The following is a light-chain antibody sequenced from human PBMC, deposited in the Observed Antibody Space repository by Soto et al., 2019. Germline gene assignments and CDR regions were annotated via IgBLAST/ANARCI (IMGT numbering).Light chain of an antibody. CDR1: QSVSSSY. CDR3: QQYGSSPRT. Sequence: EIVLTQSPGTLSLSPGESATLSCRASQSVSSSYLAWYQQKPGQAPRLLIYGASSRATGIPDRFSGSGSGTDFTLTISRLEREDFAVYYCQQYGSSPRTFGQGTKVEIK. CDR2: GAS. J-gene: IGKJ1*01. V-gene: IGKV3-20*01.